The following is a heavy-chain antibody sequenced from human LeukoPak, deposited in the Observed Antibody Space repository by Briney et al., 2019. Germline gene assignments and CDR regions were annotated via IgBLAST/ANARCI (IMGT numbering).Heavy chain of an antibody. CDR1: GFTFSTYE. V-gene: IGHV3-48*03. CDR3: VRVLLSGEIDSFYI. Sequence: GGSLRLSCAASGFTFSTYEMNWVRQAPGKGLEWVSYISGRGSTIYYADSVKGRFTISRDNAKNSLYLQMNSLRAEDTAVYYCVRVLLSGEIDSFYILGQGTIVNGSS. D-gene: IGHD7-27*01. J-gene: IGHJ3*02. CDR2: ISGRGSTI.